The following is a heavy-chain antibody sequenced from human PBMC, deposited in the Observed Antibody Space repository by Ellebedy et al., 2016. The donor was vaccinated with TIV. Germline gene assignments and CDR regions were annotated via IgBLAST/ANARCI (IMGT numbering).Heavy chain of an antibody. J-gene: IGHJ4*02. Sequence: WMSWVRQAPGRALEWIGEIHHTKGTNYNPSLKSRVSMSVDKSKNQFSLNINSVTAADTAVYFCARGGNWLFDYWGPGILVTVSS. CDR2: IHHTKGT. D-gene: IGHD1-20*01. CDR1: W. V-gene: IGHV4-4*01. CDR3: ARGGNWLFDY.